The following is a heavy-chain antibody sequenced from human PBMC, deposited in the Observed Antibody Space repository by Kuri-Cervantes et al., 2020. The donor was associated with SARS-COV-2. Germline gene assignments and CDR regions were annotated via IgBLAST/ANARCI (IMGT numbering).Heavy chain of an antibody. J-gene: IGHJ5*02. CDR3: ARGFDP. Sequence: GSLRLSCTASGGSVSSGSYYWSWIRQPPGKGLEWIGYIHYSGNTNYNPSLKSRVTISADTSKNQFSLNLNSVTAADTAVYYCARGFDPWGQGTLVTVSS. V-gene: IGHV4-61*01. CDR1: GGSVSSGSYY. CDR2: IHYSGNT.